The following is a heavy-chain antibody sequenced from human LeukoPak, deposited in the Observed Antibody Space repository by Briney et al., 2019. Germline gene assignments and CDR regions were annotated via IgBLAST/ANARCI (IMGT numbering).Heavy chain of an antibody. CDR1: GGSISSSSYY. Sequence: SETLSLTCTVSGGSISSSSYYWGWIRQPPGKGLEWIGEINHSGSTNYNPSLKSRVTISVDTSKNQFSLKLSSVTAADTAVYYCARASTGYSSSWANYYYYYYMDVWGKGTTVTVSS. D-gene: IGHD6-13*01. CDR2: INHSGST. V-gene: IGHV4-39*07. CDR3: ARASTGYSSSWANYYYYYYMDV. J-gene: IGHJ6*03.